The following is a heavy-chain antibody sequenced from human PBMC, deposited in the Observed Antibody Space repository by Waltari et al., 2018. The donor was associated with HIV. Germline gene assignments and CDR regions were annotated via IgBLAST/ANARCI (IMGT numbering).Heavy chain of an antibody. CDR1: GFTFSSYA. CDR2: TSARGGST. D-gene: IGHD3-22*01. J-gene: IGHJ4*02. CDR3: AKPAAYYYDSSGYYGDFDY. V-gene: IGHV3-23*01. Sequence: EVQLLESGGGLVQPGGSLRLSCAASGFTFSSYAMSWVRHAPGKGLEWVSATSARGGSTFYADSVKGRFSISRDNSKNTLYLQMNTLRAEDTAVYYCAKPAAYYYDSSGYYGDFDYWGQGTLVTVSS.